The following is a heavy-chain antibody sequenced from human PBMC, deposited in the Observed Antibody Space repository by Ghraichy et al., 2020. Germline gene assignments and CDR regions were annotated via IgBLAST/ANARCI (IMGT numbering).Heavy chain of an antibody. D-gene: IGHD5-24*01. J-gene: IGHJ4*02. CDR1: GGSFSGYY. CDR3: AIVQRDGYNPFDY. V-gene: IGHV4-34*01. CDR2: INHSGST. Sequence: SETLSLTCAVYGGSFSGYYWSWIRQPPGKGLEWIGEINHSGSTNYNPSLKSRVTISVDTSKNQFSLKLSSVTAADTAVYYCAIVQRDGYNPFDYWGQGTLVTVSS.